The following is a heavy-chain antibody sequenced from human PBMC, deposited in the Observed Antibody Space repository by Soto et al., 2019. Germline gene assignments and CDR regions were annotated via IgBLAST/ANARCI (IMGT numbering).Heavy chain of an antibody. CDR2: ISAYNGNT. CDR1: GYTFTSYG. CDR3: ARDSSVFGVVIRPYGMDV. D-gene: IGHD3-3*01. V-gene: IGHV1-18*04. Sequence: GASVKVSCKASGYTFTSYGISWVRQAPGQGPEWMGWISAYNGNTNYAQKLQGRVTMTTDTSTSTAYMELRSLRSDDTAVYYCARDSSVFGVVIRPYGMDVWGQGTTVTVSS. J-gene: IGHJ6*02.